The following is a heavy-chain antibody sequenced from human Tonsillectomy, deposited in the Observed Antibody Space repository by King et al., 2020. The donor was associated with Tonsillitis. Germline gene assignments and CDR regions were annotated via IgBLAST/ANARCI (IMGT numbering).Heavy chain of an antibody. CDR2: INPSGGST. V-gene: IGHV1-46*01. CDR1: GYTFTSHY. D-gene: IGHD3-10*01. Sequence: QLVQSGAEVKKPGASVKVSCKTSGYTFTSHYIHWVRQAPGQGLEWMGVINPSGGSTSYAQKFQGRVTMTRDTSTSTVYMEMSSLRSEDTAVYYCAKEYEVRGDIIKTNYYYGMDVWGQGTTVTVSS. CDR3: AKEYEVRGDIIKTNYYYGMDV. J-gene: IGHJ6*02.